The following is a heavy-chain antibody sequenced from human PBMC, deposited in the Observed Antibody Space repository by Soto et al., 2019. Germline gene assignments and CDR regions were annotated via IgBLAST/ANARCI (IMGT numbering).Heavy chain of an antibody. V-gene: IGHV2-5*04. J-gene: IGHJ3*01. CDR3: VRKKNYCSGGTCYNDSFDF. Sequence: QITLKESGPTLVKPTQTLTLTCTFSGFSLSTSGVGVGWIRQPPGKALEWLALIYWDDAERYRASLKSRLTITKDTSKNHVVLTMTNMDPVDTGTYYCVRKKNYCSGGTCYNDSFDFWGQGTMVTVSS. D-gene: IGHD2-15*01. CDR2: IYWDDAE. CDR1: GFSLSTSGVG.